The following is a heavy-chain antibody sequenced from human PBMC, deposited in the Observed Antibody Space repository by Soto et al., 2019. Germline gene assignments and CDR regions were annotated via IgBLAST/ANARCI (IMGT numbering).Heavy chain of an antibody. V-gene: IGHV2-5*02. D-gene: IGHD5-12*01. CDR3: AHTTRGYDYFDY. CDR2: IYGDDDK. Sequence: QITLKESGPTLVNPTQTLTLTCTFSGFSLSTSIWGVAWVRQPPGKALEWLAVIYGDDDKRYSPSLRSRLTITKDTSEKQVVLTMTNLGPLHTGTYFCAHTTRGYDYFDYWGQGTLLTASS. J-gene: IGHJ4*02. CDR1: GFSLSTSIWG.